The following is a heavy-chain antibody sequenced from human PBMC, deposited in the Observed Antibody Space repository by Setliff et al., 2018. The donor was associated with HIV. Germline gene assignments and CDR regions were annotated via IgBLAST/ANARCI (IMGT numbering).Heavy chain of an antibody. V-gene: IGHV4-4*02. CDR2: IYHSGST. D-gene: IGHD6-6*01. Sequence: SETLSLTCAVSGGSISRSNWWSWVRQPPGKGLEWIGEIYHSGSTKYNPSLKSRVTISVDKSKNHFSLNLNSVTTADTAVYYCARGSDLAARVYFDYWGQGTLVTVSS. J-gene: IGHJ4*02. CDR1: GGSISRSNW. CDR3: ARGSDLAARVYFDY.